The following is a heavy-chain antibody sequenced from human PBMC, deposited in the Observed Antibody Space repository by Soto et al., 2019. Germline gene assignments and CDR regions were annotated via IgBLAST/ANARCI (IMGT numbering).Heavy chain of an antibody. D-gene: IGHD6-13*01. Sequence: PSETLSLTCTVSGGSFTSYYWSWIRQPPGKGLEWIGYTFHSGSTNYNPSLKSRVTISVDTSKNQFSLELNSVTAADTAVYYCAREIAAAGAPYHYMDVWFDPWGRGTLVTVSS. CDR2: TFHSGST. J-gene: IGHJ5*02. CDR3: AREIAAAGAPYHYMDVWFDP. V-gene: IGHV4-59*01. CDR1: GGSFTSYY.